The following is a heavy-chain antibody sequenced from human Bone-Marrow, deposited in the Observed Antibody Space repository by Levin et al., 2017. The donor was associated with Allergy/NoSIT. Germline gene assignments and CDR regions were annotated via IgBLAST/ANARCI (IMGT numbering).Heavy chain of an antibody. CDR1: GFTFSSYA. V-gene: IGHV3-23*01. D-gene: IGHD5-18*01. CDR3: ARAYSPDGYYYYGMDV. J-gene: IGHJ6*02. CDR2: ISGSGGST. Sequence: GESLKISCAASGFTFSSYAMSWVRQAPGKGLEWVSAISGSGGSTYYADSVKGRFTISRDNSKNTLYLQMNSLRAEDTAVYYCARAYSPDGYYYYGMDVWGQGTTVTVSS.